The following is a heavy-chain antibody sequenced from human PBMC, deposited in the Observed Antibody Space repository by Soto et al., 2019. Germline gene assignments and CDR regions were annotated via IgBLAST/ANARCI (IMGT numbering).Heavy chain of an antibody. CDR1: GGSISSGCYY. Sequence: SETLSFTCTVSGGSISSGCYYLSWIRHHPGKGLEWIGYIYYRWSTDYNPSLKSRVTISVDTSKNQFSLKLSSVTAADTAVYYCARGEQQLVHRFPHDWFETWGKGTMVTVSS. J-gene: IGHJ5*02. CDR2: IYYRWST. CDR3: ARGEQQLVHRFPHDWFET. D-gene: IGHD6-13*01. V-gene: IGHV4-31*03.